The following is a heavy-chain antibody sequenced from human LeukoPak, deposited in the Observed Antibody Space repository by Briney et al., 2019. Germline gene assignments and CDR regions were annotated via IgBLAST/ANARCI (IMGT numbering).Heavy chain of an antibody. V-gene: IGHV4-34*01. CDR1: GGSFSGYY. Sequence: SETLCLTCAVYGGSFSGYYWSWIRQPPGKGLEWIGEINHNGSTNYNPSLKSRVTISVDTSKNQFSLKLSSVTAADTAVYYCARGWDCSGGSCYAGADYWGQGTLVTVSS. J-gene: IGHJ4*02. CDR2: INHNGST. CDR3: ARGWDCSGGSCYAGADY. D-gene: IGHD2-15*01.